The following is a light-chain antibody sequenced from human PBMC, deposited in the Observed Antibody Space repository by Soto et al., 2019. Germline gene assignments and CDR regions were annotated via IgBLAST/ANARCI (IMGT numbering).Light chain of an antibody. CDR1: SSNIGSNY. J-gene: IGLJ1*01. CDR2: RNN. CDR3: AAWDASLSVLYV. V-gene: IGLV1-47*01. Sequence: QSVLTQPPSASGTPGQRVTISCSGSSSNIGSNYVYWYQQLPGTAPKLLIYRNNQRPSGVPDRFSGSKSGTSASLAISGLRSEDEADYYCAAWDASLSVLYVFGTGTKVTVL.